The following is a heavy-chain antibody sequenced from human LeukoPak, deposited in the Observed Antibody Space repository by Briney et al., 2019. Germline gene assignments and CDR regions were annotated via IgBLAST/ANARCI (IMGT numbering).Heavy chain of an antibody. V-gene: IGHV4-59*01. CDR3: GGSHSVWTSFDY. CDR2: IYYSGST. D-gene: IGHD3/OR15-3a*01. J-gene: IGHJ4*02. CDR1: GGSISSYY. Sequence: KPSETLSLTCTVSGGSISSYYWSWIRQPPGKGLEWIGYIYYSGSTNYNPSLKSRVTISVDTSKNQFSLKLSSVTAADTAVYYCGGSHSVWTSFDYWGQGTLVTVSS.